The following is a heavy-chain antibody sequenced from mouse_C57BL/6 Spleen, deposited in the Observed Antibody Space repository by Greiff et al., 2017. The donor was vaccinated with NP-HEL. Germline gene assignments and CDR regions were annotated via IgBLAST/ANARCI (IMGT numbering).Heavy chain of an antibody. J-gene: IGHJ3*01. V-gene: IGHV10-1*01. CDR3: GRDALFAD. CDR1: GFSFNTYA. CDR2: IRSKSNNYAT. Sequence: EVKVVESGGGLVQPKGSLKLSCAASGFSFNTYAMNWVRQAPGKGLEWVARIRSKSNNYATYYADSVKDRFTISRDDSENMIYLQMNNLKTEETAMYYCGRDALFADWGKGTLVT.